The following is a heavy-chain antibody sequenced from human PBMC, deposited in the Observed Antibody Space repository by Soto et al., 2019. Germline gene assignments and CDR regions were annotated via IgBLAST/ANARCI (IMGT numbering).Heavy chain of an antibody. CDR3: ARDLTADYGSGSYYNYYYYGMDV. CDR2: ISSSSSTI. J-gene: IGHJ6*02. V-gene: IGHV3-48*02. Sequence: PGGSLRLSCAASGFTFSSYSMNWVRQAPGKGLEWVSYISSSSSTIYYADSVKGRFTISRDNAKNSLYLQMNSLRDEDTAVYYCARDLTADYGSGSYYNYYYYGMDVWGQGTTVTV. D-gene: IGHD3-10*01. CDR1: GFTFSSYS.